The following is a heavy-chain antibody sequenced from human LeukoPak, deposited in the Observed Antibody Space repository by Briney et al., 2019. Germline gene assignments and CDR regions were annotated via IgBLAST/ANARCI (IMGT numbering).Heavy chain of an antibody. V-gene: IGHV4-34*01. CDR2: INHSGST. J-gene: IGHJ4*02. D-gene: IGHD6-13*01. CDR3: ARELAAAGMTFDY. Sequence: ETLSLTCAVYGGSFSGYYWSWIRQPPGKGLEWIGEINHSGSTNYNPSLKSRVTISVDTSKNQFSLKLSSVTAADTAVYYCARELAAAGMTFDYWGQGTLVTVSS. CDR1: GGSFSGYY.